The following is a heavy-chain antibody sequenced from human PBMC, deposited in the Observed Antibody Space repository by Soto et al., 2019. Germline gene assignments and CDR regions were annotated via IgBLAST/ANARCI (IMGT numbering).Heavy chain of an antibody. D-gene: IGHD2-2*01. CDR1: GFTFSSYS. Sequence: GGSLRLSCAASGFTFSSYSMNWVRQAPGKGLEWVSSISSSSSYIYYADSVKGRFTISRDNAKNSLYLQMNSLRAEDTAVYYCARSTDIVVILEYWGQGTLVTVSS. V-gene: IGHV3-21*01. CDR3: ARSTDIVVILEY. CDR2: ISSSSSYI. J-gene: IGHJ4*02.